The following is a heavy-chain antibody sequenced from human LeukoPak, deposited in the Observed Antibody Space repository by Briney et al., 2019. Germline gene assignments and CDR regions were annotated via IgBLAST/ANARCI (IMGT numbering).Heavy chain of an antibody. J-gene: IGHJ5*02. CDR2: ISATAA. V-gene: IGHV3-23*01. D-gene: IGHD3-16*02. CDR1: GFTFSSYA. Sequence: GGSLRLSCAASGFTFSSYAMSWVRQAPGKGLEWVSVISATAAYYADFVKGRFTISRDTSRNTLYLQMNSLRADDTAAYYCAKGQGSGSYPFDHWGQGTLVTVSS. CDR3: AKGQGSGSYPFDH.